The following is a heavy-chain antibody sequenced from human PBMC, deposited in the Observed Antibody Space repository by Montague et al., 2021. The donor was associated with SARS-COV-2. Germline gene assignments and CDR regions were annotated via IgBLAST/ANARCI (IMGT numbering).Heavy chain of an antibody. CDR3: GLGRGFAVGSHYCYSYGLDV. V-gene: IGHV4-39*07. CDR2: ISYSGST. J-gene: IGHJ6*02. Sequence: SETLSLTCTVSGGSIRSSSHFWGWFRQPPGQRLEWIGTISYSGSTYYSPSLKSRVIISADTSKNQFSLNLRSVTAADTAVYLCGLGRGFAVGSHYCYSYGLDVWGQGTTVTVSS. D-gene: IGHD1-26*01. CDR1: GGSIRSSSHF.